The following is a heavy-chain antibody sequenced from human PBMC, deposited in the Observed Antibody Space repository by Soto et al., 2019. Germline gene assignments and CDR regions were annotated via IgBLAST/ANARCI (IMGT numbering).Heavy chain of an antibody. CDR1: GGSISSGGYS. CDR3: PRVPDY. Sequence: QLQLLESGSGLVKPSQTLSLTCAVSGGSISSGGYSWGWIRQPPGKGLEWIGYIYHSVSTYYNPSLKSRVTISVDRSKNQFYLRLSSVTAADTAVYYCPRVPDYWGQGTLVTVSS. V-gene: IGHV4-30-2*01. J-gene: IGHJ4*02. CDR2: IYHSVST.